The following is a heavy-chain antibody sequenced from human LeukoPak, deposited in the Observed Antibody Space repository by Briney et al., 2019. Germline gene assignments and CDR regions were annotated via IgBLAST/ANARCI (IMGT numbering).Heavy chain of an antibody. CDR2: ISYDGSNK. J-gene: IGHJ3*02. V-gene: IGHV3-30-3*01. CDR3: ARGGYMVRGVDDAFDI. D-gene: IGHD3-10*01. CDR1: GFTFSSYA. Sequence: GGSLRLSCAASGFTFSSYAMHWVRQAPGKGLEWVAVISYDGSNKYYADSVKGRFTISRDNSKNTLYLQMNSLRAEDTAVYYCARGGYMVRGVDDAFDIWGQGTMVTVSS.